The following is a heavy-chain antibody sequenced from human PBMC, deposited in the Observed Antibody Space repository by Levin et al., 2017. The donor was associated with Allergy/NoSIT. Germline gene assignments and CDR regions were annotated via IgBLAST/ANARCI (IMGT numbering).Heavy chain of an antibody. J-gene: IGHJ6*03. CDR1: GFIFRDHA. D-gene: IGHD5/OR15-5a*01. CDR2: ISGNGENT. V-gene: IGHV3-23*01. CDR3: VKCLPNYYYYYLDV. Sequence: LSLTCAASGFIFRDHAMTWVRQAPGKGLEWVSAISGNGENTFYAASVKGRFTISRDNSRNTLSLQMNGLRAEDSAIYDCVKCLPNYYYYYLDVWGKGTTVTVSS.